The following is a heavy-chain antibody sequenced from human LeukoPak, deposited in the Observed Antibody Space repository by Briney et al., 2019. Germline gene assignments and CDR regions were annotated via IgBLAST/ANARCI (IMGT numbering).Heavy chain of an antibody. V-gene: IGHV5-51*01. CDR2: IYHSDSAT. D-gene: IGHD2-21*02. J-gene: IGHJ4*02. CDR1: GYSFTSYW. Sequence: GESLKISCQGSGYSFTSYWIGWVRQMPGKGLEWMGIIYHSDSATRYSPSFQGQVTISADKSISTAYLQWSSLKASDTAMYFCARGGSRVVTATTGDYWGQGTLVTVSS. CDR3: ARGGSRVVTATTGDY.